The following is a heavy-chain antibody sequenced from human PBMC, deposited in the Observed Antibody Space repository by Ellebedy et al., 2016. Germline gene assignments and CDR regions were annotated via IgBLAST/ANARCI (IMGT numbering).Heavy chain of an antibody. V-gene: IGHV3-49*03. CDR3: SRLPRDKSADYPFDY. CDR2: ISSRRHGGTA. Sequence: GGSLRLSCTGSGFTFGDYAMIWFRQAPGKGLEWVGFISSRRHGGTASHAASLRGRFTISRDDSKSVAYLQMDSLKTEDTAVYFCSRLPRDKSADYPFDYWGPGALVSVSS. CDR1: GFTFGDYA. J-gene: IGHJ4*02. D-gene: IGHD3-16*01.